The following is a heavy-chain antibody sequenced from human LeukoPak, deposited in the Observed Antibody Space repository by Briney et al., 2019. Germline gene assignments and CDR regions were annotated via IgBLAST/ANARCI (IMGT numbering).Heavy chain of an antibody. CDR1: GFTFDDYG. D-gene: IGHD3-10*01. CDR2: ITGSGGNT. CDR3: AKDSGMVLANYYMNV. J-gene: IGHJ6*03. V-gene: IGHV3-23*01. Sequence: GGSLRLSCAASGFTFDDYGMSWVRQAPGKGLEWVSSITGSGGNTYYADPVKGRFTISRDNSKNTLFLQVNSLRAEDTAVYYCAKDSGMVLANYYMNVWGKGTTVTVSS.